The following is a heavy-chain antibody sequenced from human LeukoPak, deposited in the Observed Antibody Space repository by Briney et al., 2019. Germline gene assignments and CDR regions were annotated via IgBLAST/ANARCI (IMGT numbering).Heavy chain of an antibody. CDR1: GGSISSYY. Sequence: PSETLSLTCTVSGGSISSYYWSWIRQPPGKGLEWIGYIYYSGSTNYNPSLKSRVTISVDTSKNQFSLKLSSVTAADTAVYYCARSYDFWSGLSWFDPWGQGTLVTVSS. J-gene: IGHJ5*02. CDR3: ARSYDFWSGLSWFDP. CDR2: IYYSGST. D-gene: IGHD3-3*01. V-gene: IGHV4-59*12.